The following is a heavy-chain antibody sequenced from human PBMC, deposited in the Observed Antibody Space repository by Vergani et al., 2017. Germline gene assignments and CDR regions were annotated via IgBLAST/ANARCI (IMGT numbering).Heavy chain of an antibody. V-gene: IGHV1-69*11. CDR2: IIPILGTA. Sequence: QVQLVQSGAEVKKPGASVKVSCKASGYTFTSYGISWVRQAPGQGLEWMGWIIPILGTANYAQKFQGRVTITADESTSTAYMELSSLRSEDTAVYYCARGITYYYGSGSYYKRYYYYYMDVWGKGTTVTVSS. D-gene: IGHD3-10*01. J-gene: IGHJ6*03. CDR3: ARGITYYYGSGSYYKRYYYYYMDV. CDR1: GYTFTSYG.